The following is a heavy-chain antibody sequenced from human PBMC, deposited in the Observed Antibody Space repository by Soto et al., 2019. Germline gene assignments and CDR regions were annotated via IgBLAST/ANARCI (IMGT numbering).Heavy chain of an antibody. CDR3: ARDRRGPHHYLDY. V-gene: IGHV3-74*01. D-gene: IGHD3-10*01. J-gene: IGHJ4*02. CDR1: GLTFSSDW. Sequence: PGGSLRLSCAASGLTFSSDWMHWVRQAPGKGLVWVSRINTDGSGTTYADSVKGRFTISRDNAKNMVYLQMNSLRAEDTAVYYCARDRRGPHHYLDYWGLENRVTFP. CDR2: INTDGSGT.